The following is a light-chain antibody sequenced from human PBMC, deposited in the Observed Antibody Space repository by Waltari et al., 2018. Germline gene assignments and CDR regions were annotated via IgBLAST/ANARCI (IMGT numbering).Light chain of an antibody. CDR3: CSSAGSYV. V-gene: IGLV2-11*01. CDR1: SSDVGGYNY. CDR2: DVS. Sequence: QSALTQPRSVSGSPGQSVTISCTGTSSDVGGYNYVSWYQQHPGKASKPMIYDVSKRPSGGPDRCSGSKSGSPASLTISGLQAEDEADYDSCSSAGSYVFGTGTKGTGL. J-gene: IGLJ1*01.